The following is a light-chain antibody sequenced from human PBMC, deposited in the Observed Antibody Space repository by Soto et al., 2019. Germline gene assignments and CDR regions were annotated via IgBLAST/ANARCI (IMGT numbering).Light chain of an antibody. Sequence: EIVLTQSPGTLSLSPGERATLSCRASQSLSGNYLAWYQQKPGQAPRLLIFGVSSRATGIPDRFSGSGSGTDFTLTINRLEPGDFAVYYCQQYGYSSWTFGQGTKVEIK. CDR2: GVS. V-gene: IGKV3-20*01. CDR1: QSLSGNY. CDR3: QQYGYSSWT. J-gene: IGKJ1*01.